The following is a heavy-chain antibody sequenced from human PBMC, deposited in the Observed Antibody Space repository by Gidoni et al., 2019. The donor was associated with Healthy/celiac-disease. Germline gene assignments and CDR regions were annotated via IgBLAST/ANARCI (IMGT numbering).Heavy chain of an antibody. Sequence: EVQLVESGGGLVKPGGSLRLSCAASGFTFSSYSMNWVRQAPGKGLEWVSSISSSSSYIYYADSVKGRFTISRDNAKNSLYLQMNSLRAEDTAVYYCARDQGSGPYFDYWGQGTLVTVSS. CDR3: ARDQGSGPYFDY. V-gene: IGHV3-21*01. CDR1: GFTFSSYS. J-gene: IGHJ4*02. D-gene: IGHD6-25*01. CDR2: ISSSSSYI.